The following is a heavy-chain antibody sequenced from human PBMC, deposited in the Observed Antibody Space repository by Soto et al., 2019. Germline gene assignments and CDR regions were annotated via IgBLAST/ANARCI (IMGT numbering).Heavy chain of an antibody. Sequence: ASVKVSCKASGYTFTSYGISWVRQAPGQGLEWMGWISAYNGNTNYAQKLQGRVTVTTDTSTSTAYMELRSLRSDDTAVYYCARAGCSGGSCYSDYYYYMDVWGKGTTVTVSS. CDR3: ARAGCSGGSCYSDYYYYMDV. CDR2: ISAYNGNT. V-gene: IGHV1-18*01. CDR1: GYTFTSYG. D-gene: IGHD2-15*01. J-gene: IGHJ6*03.